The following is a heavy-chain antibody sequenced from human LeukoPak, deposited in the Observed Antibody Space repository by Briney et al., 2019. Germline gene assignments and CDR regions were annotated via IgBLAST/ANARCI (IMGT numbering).Heavy chain of an antibody. CDR3: ARDGGNDAFDI. V-gene: IGHV3-21*01. Sequence: GWSLRLSCAASGFTFSSYSMNWVRQAPGKGLEWVSSISSSSSYIYYADSVKGRFTISRDNAKNSLYLQMNSLRAEDTAVYYCARDGGNDAFDIWGQGTMVTVSS. CDR2: ISSSSSYI. D-gene: IGHD2-15*01. J-gene: IGHJ3*02. CDR1: GFTFSSYS.